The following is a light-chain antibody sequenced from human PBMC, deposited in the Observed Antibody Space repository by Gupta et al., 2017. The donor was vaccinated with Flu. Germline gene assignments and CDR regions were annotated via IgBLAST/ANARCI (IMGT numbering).Light chain of an antibody. V-gene: IGLV2-8*01. CDR1: RSDIGSYTY. CDR2: DVT. CDR3: TSYEIGNIVL. J-gene: IGLJ2*01. Sequence: QSALTHPPSASGSPGQSVTISCTGTRSDIGSYTYVSWYQQFPGKAPILIMEDVTSRPSGVSELCDANKAGTNALINGCGLQADDDAYYFCTSYEIGNIVLFGGGTKLTV.